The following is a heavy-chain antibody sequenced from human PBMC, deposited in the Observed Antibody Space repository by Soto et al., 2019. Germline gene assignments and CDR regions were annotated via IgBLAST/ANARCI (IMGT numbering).Heavy chain of an antibody. V-gene: IGHV4-59*01. J-gene: IGHJ5*02. Sequence: SETLSLTCTVSGGSISSYYWSWIRQPPGKGLEWIGYIYYSGSTNYNPSLKSRVTISVDTSKNQFSLKLSSVTAADTAVYYCARVQSWIGFGESPNNWFDPWGQGTLVTVSS. D-gene: IGHD3-10*01. CDR2: IYYSGST. CDR3: ARVQSWIGFGESPNNWFDP. CDR1: GGSISSYY.